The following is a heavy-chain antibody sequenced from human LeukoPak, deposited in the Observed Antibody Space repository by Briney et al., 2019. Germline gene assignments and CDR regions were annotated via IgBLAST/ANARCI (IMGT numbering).Heavy chain of an antibody. CDR3: AKGSGWSRFDP. CDR1: GFTFSSYG. J-gene: IGHJ5*02. V-gene: IGHV3-30*18. CDR2: ISYDGSNK. D-gene: IGHD6-19*01. Sequence: SGGSLRLSCAASGFTFSSYGMHWVRQAPGKGLEWVAVISYDGSNKYYADSVKGRFTISRDNSKNTLYLQMSSLRAEDTAVYYCAKGSGWSRFDPWGQGTLVTVSS.